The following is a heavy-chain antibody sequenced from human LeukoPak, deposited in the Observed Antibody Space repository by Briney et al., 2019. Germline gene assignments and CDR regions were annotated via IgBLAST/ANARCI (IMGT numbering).Heavy chain of an antibody. Sequence: GGSLRLSCAASGFTFSSYEMNWVRQAPGKGLEWVGFIRSKLYGGTTEYAASVKGRFTISRDDSKSIAYLQMNSLKTEDTAVYYCTRDPNSGSYSAEYFQPWGQGTLVTVSP. CDR2: IRSKLYGGTT. CDR1: GFTFSSYE. D-gene: IGHD1-26*01. V-gene: IGHV3-49*04. CDR3: TRDPNSGSYSAEYFQP. J-gene: IGHJ1*01.